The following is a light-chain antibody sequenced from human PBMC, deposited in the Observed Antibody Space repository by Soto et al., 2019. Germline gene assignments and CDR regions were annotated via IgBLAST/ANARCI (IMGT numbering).Light chain of an antibody. Sequence: EIVLTQSPGTLSLSPGERATLSCRASQSVSSSYLAWYQQKPGQAPRLLIYGASSRATGIPDRFSGSGSGKDFTLTIGSLEPEVFAVYYGQQYGSSPLTFGGGTKVEIK. CDR1: QSVSSSY. CDR3: QQYGSSPLT. J-gene: IGKJ4*01. CDR2: GAS. V-gene: IGKV3-20*01.